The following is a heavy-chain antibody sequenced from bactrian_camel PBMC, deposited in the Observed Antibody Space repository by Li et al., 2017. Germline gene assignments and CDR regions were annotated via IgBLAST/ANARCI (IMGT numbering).Heavy chain of an antibody. CDR1: VFNYEDNC. D-gene: IGHD7*01. Sequence: HVQLVESGGGSVQAGGSLRLSCSANVFNYEDNCMGWFRREPGKERVAVARIYTKDGTTYYTNSVKGRFTISRDNAKNTVYLQMNNLKPEDTARYYCAVDRTYQRRCLSHPDPLTFDYWAQGTQVTVS. J-gene: IGHJ4*01. V-gene: IGHV3S63*01. CDR2: IYTKDGTT. CDR3: AVDRTYQRRCLSHPDPLTFDY.